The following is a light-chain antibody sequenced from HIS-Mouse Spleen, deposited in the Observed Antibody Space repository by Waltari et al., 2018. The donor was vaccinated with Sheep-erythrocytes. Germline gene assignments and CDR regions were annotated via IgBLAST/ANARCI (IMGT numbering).Light chain of an antibody. CDR2: EGS. J-gene: IGLJ3*02. CDR3: CSYAGSSTPWV. Sequence: QSALTQPRSVSGSPGQSVTISFAGTSGHVGVSNSVPWYQPNPGKAPKLMNYEGSKRPSGVSNRFSGSKSGNTASLTISGLQAEDEADYYCCSYAGSSTPWVFGGGTKLTVL. V-gene: IGLV2-23*01. CDR1: SGHVGVSNS.